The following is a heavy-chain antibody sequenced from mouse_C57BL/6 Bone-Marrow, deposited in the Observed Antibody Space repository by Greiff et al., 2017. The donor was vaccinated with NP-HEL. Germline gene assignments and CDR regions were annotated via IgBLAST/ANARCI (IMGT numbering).Heavy chain of an antibody. CDR1: GFNIKDDY. CDR2: IDPENGDT. Sequence: VQLKQSGAELVRPGASVKLSCTASGFNIKDDYMHWVKQRPEQGLEWIGWIDPENGDTEYASKLQGKATITADTSSNTAYLQLSSLTSEDTAVYYCTTDGNYLDYWGQGTTLTVSS. V-gene: IGHV14-4*01. J-gene: IGHJ2*01. D-gene: IGHD2-1*01. CDR3: TTDGNYLDY.